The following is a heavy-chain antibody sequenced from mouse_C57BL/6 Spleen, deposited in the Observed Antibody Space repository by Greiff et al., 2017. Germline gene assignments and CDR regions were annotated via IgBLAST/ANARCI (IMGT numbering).Heavy chain of an antibody. Sequence: QVQLQQPGAELVKPGASVKMSCKASGYTFPSYWITWVKQRPGQGLEWIGDIYPGSGSTNYNEQFKSKATLTVDTSSSTAYMQLSSLTSEDSAVYYGARRGSSFYWYFDVWGTGTTVTVSS. CDR1: GYTFPSYW. D-gene: IGHD1-1*01. V-gene: IGHV1-55*01. CDR2: IYPGSGST. CDR3: ARRGSSFYWYFDV. J-gene: IGHJ1*03.